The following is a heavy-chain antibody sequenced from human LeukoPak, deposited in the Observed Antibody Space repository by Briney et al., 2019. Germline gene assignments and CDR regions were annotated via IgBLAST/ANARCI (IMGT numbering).Heavy chain of an antibody. CDR1: GYSISSGYY. V-gene: IGHV4-38-2*02. CDR3: AGNVIVVVVAATPGAFDY. CDR2: IYHSGST. Sequence: SETLSLTCTVSGYSISSGYYWGWIRQPPGKGLEWIGSIYHSGSTYYNPSLKSRVTISVDTSKNQFSLKLSSVTAADTAVYYCAGNVIVVVVAATPGAFDYWGQGTLVTVSS. J-gene: IGHJ4*02. D-gene: IGHD2-15*01.